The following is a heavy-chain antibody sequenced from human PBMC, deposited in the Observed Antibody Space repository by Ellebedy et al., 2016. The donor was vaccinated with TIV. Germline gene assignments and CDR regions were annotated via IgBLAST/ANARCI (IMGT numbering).Heavy chain of an antibody. D-gene: IGHD7-27*01. CDR3: ARDGPLGIDY. V-gene: IGHV1-46*01. CDR1: GYSFTSYF. CDR2: INPSGGST. J-gene: IGHJ4*02. Sequence: ASVKVSCRASGYSFTSYFIHWVRQATGQGLEWMGIINPSGGSTDYSQRFQGRVTVTRGTSTRTVYMELSSLRSEDTAVYYCARDGPLGIDYWGQGTLVTVSS.